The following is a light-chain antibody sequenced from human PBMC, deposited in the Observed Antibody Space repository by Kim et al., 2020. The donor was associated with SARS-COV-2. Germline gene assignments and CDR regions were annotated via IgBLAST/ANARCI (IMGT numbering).Light chain of an antibody. CDR3: QQYDISPLT. J-gene: IGKJ4*01. CDR2: GAS. V-gene: IGKV3-20*01. CDR1: QSVSSSY. Sequence: EIVLTQSPGTLSLSSGERATLSCRASQSVSSSYLAWYQQKPGQAPRLLIYGASSRATGIPDRFSGSGSGTDFTLTISRLEPEDFAVYYCQQYDISPLTFGGGTKVDIK.